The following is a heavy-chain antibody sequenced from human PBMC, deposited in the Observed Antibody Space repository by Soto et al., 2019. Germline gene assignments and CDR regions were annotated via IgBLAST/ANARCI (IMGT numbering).Heavy chain of an antibody. CDR2: VNTDGRST. J-gene: IGHJ4*02. CDR3: ARGPSSLTRFDY. D-gene: IGHD2-2*01. CDR1: GFTFISYW. Sequence: GGSLRLSCAASGFTFISYWMHWVRQAPGKGLVWVSRVNTDGRSTSYADSVKGRFTISRDNSKNTLYLQMNSLRAEDTATYYCARGPSSLTRFDYWGQGTLVTVSS. V-gene: IGHV3-74*01.